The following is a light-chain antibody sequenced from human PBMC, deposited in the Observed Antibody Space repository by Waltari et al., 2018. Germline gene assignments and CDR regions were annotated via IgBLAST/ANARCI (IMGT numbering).Light chain of an antibody. V-gene: IGLV3-1*01. Sequence: SYELTQPPSVSVSPGQTASIPCSGDKLGDQYACWYQQKPGQSPLVVIYQDTKRPPGIPERFSGSNSGNTATLTISGTQAMDEADYYCQAWDSSTAVFGGGTKLTVL. J-gene: IGLJ2*01. CDR3: QAWDSSTAV. CDR2: QDT. CDR1: KLGDQY.